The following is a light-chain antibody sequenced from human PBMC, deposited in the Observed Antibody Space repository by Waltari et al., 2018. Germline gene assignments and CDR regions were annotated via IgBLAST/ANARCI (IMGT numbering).Light chain of an antibody. CDR3: CSYVGSNIYWV. CDR1: SSDVGGYNY. CDR2: DIN. J-gene: IGLJ3*02. Sequence: QSALTQPRSVSGSPGQSVTISCTGTSSDVGGYNYVSWYQQHPDKAPKLIIYDINKRPAGVPDRCSGSKSGNTASLTISGLQAEDEADDYCCSYVGSNIYWVFGGGTKLTVL. V-gene: IGLV2-11*01.